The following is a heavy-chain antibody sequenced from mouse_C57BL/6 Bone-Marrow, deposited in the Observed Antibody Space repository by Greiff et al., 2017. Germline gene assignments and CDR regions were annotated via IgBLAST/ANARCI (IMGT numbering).Heavy chain of an antibody. D-gene: IGHD3-1*01. CDR1: GYTFTSYW. CDR2: IYPTSGRT. CDR3: ARSGPRGRSFDY. Sequence: QVQLQQPGAELVKPGASVKMSCQASGYTFTSYWITWVKQRPGQGLEWIGDIYPTSGRTNYNEKFKSKAILTVDTSSNTAYMQLSSLTSEDSAVFYCARSGPRGRSFDYWGQGTTLTVSS. J-gene: IGHJ2*01. V-gene: IGHV1-55*01.